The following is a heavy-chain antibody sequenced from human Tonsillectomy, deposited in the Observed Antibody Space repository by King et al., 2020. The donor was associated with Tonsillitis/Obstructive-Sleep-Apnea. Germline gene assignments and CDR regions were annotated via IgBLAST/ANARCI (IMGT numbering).Heavy chain of an antibody. Sequence: VQLVESGGGLVPPGGSLSLSCVASTFTFSSYWMRWFRPAPGKGLAWVAHIKYAASANYYVDSVKGRFTISRDNAKSSLSLPMNSLSAEDTAVYYCARENGFAEYCNSSNCYRNNRNGMDVWGKGTTVIVSS. CDR3: ARENGFAEYCNSSNCYRNNRNGMDV. V-gene: IGHV3-7*03. J-gene: IGHJ6*04. D-gene: IGHD2-2*02. CDR2: IKYAASAN. CDR1: TFTFSSYW.